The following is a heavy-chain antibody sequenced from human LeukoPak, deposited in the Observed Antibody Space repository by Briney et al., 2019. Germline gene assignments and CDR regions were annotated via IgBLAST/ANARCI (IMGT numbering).Heavy chain of an antibody. CDR3: AKGTDTTGRHNFDI. J-gene: IGHJ4*02. CDR1: GFTFTSYA. Sequence: PGGSLRLSCEASGFTFTSYAMHWVRQAPGKGLEWVSSITSSGDGTFYTDSLSGRFTISRDNAKKAVFLQMKSLRRGDSAPYFCAKGTDTTGRHNFDIWGQGTLVTVSS. V-gene: IGHV3-23*01. D-gene: IGHD2-8*02. CDR2: ITSSGDGT.